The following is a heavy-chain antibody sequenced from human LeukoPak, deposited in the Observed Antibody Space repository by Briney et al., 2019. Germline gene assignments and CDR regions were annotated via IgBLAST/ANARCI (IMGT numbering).Heavy chain of an antibody. J-gene: IGHJ4*02. V-gene: IGHV2-5*02. Sequence: SGPTLVEPTQTLTLTCTFPGFSLSTGGVGVGWIRQPPGKALEWLGFIYWDDDERYRPSLKSRLTITKDTSKNQVVLTMTNMDPVDTATYYCVRRPASSGAYSYFDYWGQGTLVTVSS. CDR2: IYWDDDE. CDR3: VRRPASSGAYSYFDY. D-gene: IGHD6-19*01. CDR1: GFSLSTGGVG.